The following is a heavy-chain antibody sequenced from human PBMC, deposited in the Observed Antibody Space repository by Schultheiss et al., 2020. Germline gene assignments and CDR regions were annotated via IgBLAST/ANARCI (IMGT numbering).Heavy chain of an antibody. V-gene: IGHV4-59*08. J-gene: IGHJ3*02. CDR1: GGSISSYY. Sequence: SQTLSLTCTVSGGSISSYYWSWIRQPPGKGLEWIGYIYYSGSTNYNPSLKSRVTMSVDTSKNQFSLKLSSVTAADTAVYYCARRPAYDSSGYYGNNFDAFDIWGQGTMVTVSS. CDR2: IYYSGST. CDR3: ARRPAYDSSGYYGNNFDAFDI. D-gene: IGHD3-22*01.